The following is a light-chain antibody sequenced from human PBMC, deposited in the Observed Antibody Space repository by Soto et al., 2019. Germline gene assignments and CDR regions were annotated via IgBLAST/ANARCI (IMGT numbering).Light chain of an antibody. CDR3: QQYGSSPT. CDR1: QSVSNNY. V-gene: IGKV3-20*01. Sequence: IVLTQSPVSLSFSPGERATLSCSASQSVSNNYLAWYQQKPGQAPRRLIYGASSRATGIPDRFSGSGSGTDFTLTISRLEPEDFAVYYCQQYGSSPTFGEGTRLEIK. CDR2: GAS. J-gene: IGKJ5*01.